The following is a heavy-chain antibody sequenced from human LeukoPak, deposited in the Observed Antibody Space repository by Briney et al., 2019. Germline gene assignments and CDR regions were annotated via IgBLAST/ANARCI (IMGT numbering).Heavy chain of an antibody. D-gene: IGHD2-21*01. Sequence: GGSLRLSCAASGFSFSIHWVHWVRQAPGKGLVWVSRISDDGSYTSNVDSVKGRFTISRDNVNDMLYLHMNSLRAEDTAVYYCASFGISWRSSYWGQGTLVTVSS. CDR1: GFSFSIHW. J-gene: IGHJ4*02. V-gene: IGHV3-74*01. CDR2: ISDDGSYT. CDR3: ASFGISWRSSY.